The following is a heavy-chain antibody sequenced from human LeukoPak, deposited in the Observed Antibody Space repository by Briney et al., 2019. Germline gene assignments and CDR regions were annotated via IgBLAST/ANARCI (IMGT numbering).Heavy chain of an antibody. V-gene: IGHV3-7*01. D-gene: IGHD6-19*01. CDR2: IKQDGSEK. CDR1: GFTFSSYY. J-gene: IGHJ4*02. Sequence: GGSLRLSCAASGFTFSSYYMSWVRQAPGKGLEWVANIKQDGSEKYYVDSVKGRFTISRDNAKNSLYLQMNSLRAEDTAVYYCARGQAVAVPECDYWGQGTLVTVSS. CDR3: ARGQAVAVPECDY.